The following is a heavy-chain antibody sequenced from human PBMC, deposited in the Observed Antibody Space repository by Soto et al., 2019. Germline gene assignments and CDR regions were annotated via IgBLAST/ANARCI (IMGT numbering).Heavy chain of an antibody. CDR3: ARDSPPVDY. Sequence: QVQLVQSGAEVKKPGASVKVSCKASGYTFTSYAISWVRQAPGQGLEWMGWISAYNGNTNYAQKLQXXXTXXTDTSTSTAYMELRSLISDDTAVYYCARDSPPVDYWGQGTLVTVSS. CDR1: GYTFTSYA. V-gene: IGHV1-18*01. J-gene: IGHJ4*02. CDR2: ISAYNGNT.